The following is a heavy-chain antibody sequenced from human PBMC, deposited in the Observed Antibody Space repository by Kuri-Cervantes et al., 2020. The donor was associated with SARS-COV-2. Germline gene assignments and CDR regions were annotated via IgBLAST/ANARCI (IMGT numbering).Heavy chain of an antibody. Sequence: GSLRLSCTVSGGSISNYYWSWIRQPPGKGLEWIGYIHYTGSTCYNPSLKSRVTISVDTSKNQFSLKLSSVTAADTAVYYCARERRGTIFGVVIKPTHYMDVWGKGPTVTVSS. D-gene: IGHD3-3*01. V-gene: IGHV4-59*12. CDR1: GGSISNYY. CDR2: IHYTGST. CDR3: ARERRGTIFGVVIKPTHYMDV. J-gene: IGHJ6*03.